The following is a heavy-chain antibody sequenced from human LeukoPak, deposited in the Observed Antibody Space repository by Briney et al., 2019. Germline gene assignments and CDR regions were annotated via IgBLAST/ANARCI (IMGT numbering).Heavy chain of an antibody. CDR2: ISSSSSYI. J-gene: IGHJ4*02. CDR1: GFTFSSYG. V-gene: IGHV3-21*01. Sequence: PGGSLRLSCAASGFTFSSYGMNWVRQAPGKGLEWVSSISSSSSYIYYADSVKGRFTISRDNAKNSLYLQMNSLRPEDTAVYYCAKPGSGVYGSGSYLDYWGQGTLVTVSS. CDR3: AKPGSGVYGSGSYLDY. D-gene: IGHD3-10*01.